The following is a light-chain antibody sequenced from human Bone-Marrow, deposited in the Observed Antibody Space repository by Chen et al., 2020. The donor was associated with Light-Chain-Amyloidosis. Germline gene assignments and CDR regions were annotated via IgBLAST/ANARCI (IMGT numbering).Light chain of an antibody. CDR2: DAS. CDR1: QSISSF. CDR3: QQRSNWPPWIT. J-gene: IGKJ5*01. V-gene: IGKV3-11*01. Sequence: EIVLTPSPATLSLSPGERATLSCRASQSISSFLAWYQQKPGQAPRLLIYDASNRATGIPARFSGSESGTDFTLTISSLEPEDFAVYYCQQRSNWPPWITFGQGTRLEIK.